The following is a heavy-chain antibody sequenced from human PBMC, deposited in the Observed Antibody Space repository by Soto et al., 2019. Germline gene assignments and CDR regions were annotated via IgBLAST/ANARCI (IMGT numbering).Heavy chain of an antibody. J-gene: IGHJ4*02. Sequence: QVQLVQSGAEVKETGASVGISCKASGYTFSSNYIHWVRQAPGQGLECMGIINPSDGRTSYAPKFQDRVTMTMDTSTATVNLVLSSLRSEDTAVYYCAREGSYYFDSRMDYWGQGTLVSVSS. CDR1: GYTFSSNY. D-gene: IGHD3-22*01. CDR3: AREGSYYFDSRMDY. V-gene: IGHV1-46*01. CDR2: INPSDGRT.